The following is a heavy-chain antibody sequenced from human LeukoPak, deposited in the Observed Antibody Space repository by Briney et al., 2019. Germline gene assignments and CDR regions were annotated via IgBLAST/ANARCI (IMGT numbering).Heavy chain of an antibody. CDR2: ISVYNGNT. Sequence: GASVKVSCKASGYSFTHYDITWVRQAPGQGLEWMGRISVYNGNTNYEQKFQGRVTMTTDTSTSTAYMDLRSLRSDDTAIYYCVTRNWGIDYWGQGTLVTVSS. J-gene: IGHJ4*02. V-gene: IGHV1-18*01. CDR1: GYSFTHYD. CDR3: VTRNWGIDY. D-gene: IGHD7-27*01.